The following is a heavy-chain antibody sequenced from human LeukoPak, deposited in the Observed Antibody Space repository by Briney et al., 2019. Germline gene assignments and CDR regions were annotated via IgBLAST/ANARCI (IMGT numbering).Heavy chain of an antibody. J-gene: IGHJ3*02. CDR2: IKQDGSEK. V-gene: IGHV3-7*01. D-gene: IGHD6-19*01. CDR1: GFTFSSHC. Sequence: PGGSLRLSCEASGFTFSSHCMSWIRQAPGKGLEWVANIKQDGSEKYYVDSVKGRFTISRDNAKNSLYLQMSILRAADTAVYYCARVRIAVAVSAFDIWGQGTMVIVSS. CDR3: ARVRIAVAVSAFDI.